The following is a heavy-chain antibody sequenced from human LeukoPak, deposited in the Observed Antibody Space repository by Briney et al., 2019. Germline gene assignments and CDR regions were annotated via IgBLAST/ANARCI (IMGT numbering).Heavy chain of an antibody. CDR1: GGSFSGYY. D-gene: IGHD3-10*01. CDR3: ARNAVIWFGGIDY. CDR2: INHSGST. J-gene: IGHJ4*02. Sequence: SETLSLTCAVYGGSFSGYYWSWIRQPPGKGLEWIGEINHSGSTNYNPSLKSRVTISVDTSKNQFSLKLSSVTAADTAVYYCARNAVIWFGGIDYWGQGTLVTVSS. V-gene: IGHV4-34*01.